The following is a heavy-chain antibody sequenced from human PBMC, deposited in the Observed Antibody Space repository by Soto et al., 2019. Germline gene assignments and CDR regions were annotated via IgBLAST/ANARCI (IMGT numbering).Heavy chain of an antibody. J-gene: IGHJ6*02. CDR1: GFTFSNYA. CDR3: AKLLVTQMPYYYYGLDV. D-gene: IGHD2-21*02. V-gene: IGHV3-23*01. Sequence: EVQLLESGGGLVQPGGSLRLSCGVSGFTFSNYAMSWVRQAPGKGLEWVSAINIGGDTTYYADSVKGRFTMSRDNSKNTLNLQMNSLRAEDTAVYYCAKLLVTQMPYYYYGLDVWGQGTTVTVSS. CDR2: INIGGDTT.